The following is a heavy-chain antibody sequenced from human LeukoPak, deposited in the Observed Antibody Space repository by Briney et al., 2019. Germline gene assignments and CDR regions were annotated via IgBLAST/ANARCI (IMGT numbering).Heavy chain of an antibody. D-gene: IGHD5-24*01. CDR3: ARAVEMATIMD. Sequence: PSETLSLTCTVSGGSISSYYWSWLRQPPGKGLEWIGYIYYSGSTNYNPSLKSRVTISVDTSKNQFSLKLSSVTAADTAVYYCARAVEMATIMDWGQGTLVTVSS. J-gene: IGHJ4*02. CDR2: IYYSGST. V-gene: IGHV4-59*08. CDR1: GGSISSYY.